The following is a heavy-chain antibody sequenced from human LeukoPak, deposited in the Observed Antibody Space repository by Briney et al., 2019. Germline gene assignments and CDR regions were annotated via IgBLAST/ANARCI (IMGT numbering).Heavy chain of an antibody. CDR3: AKAPVFGGVVAKYYFDY. J-gene: IGHJ4*02. CDR2: ISGSGGST. D-gene: IGHD2-15*01. CDR1: GFTFSSYS. V-gene: IGHV3-23*01. Sequence: GGSLRLSCAASGFTFSSYSMNWVRQAPGKGLEWVSAISGSGGSTYYADSVKGRFTISRDNSKNTLYLQMNSLRAEDTAVYYCAKAPVFGGVVAKYYFDYWGQGTLVTVSS.